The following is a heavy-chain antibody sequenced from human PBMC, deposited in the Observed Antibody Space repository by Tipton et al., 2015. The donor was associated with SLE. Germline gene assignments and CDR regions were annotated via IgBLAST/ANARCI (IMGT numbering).Heavy chain of an antibody. J-gene: IGHJ4*02. Sequence: TLSLTCTVSGASITRGNYYWSWIRQPAGKGLEWIGHIYTGGSSNYNPSLQSRVTISLDTSRNQFSLRLSSVTAADTAVYYCARDNYNSLTEYYNVLDFWGQGTLVTVSS. CDR2: IYTGGSS. CDR1: GASITRGNYY. V-gene: IGHV4-61*09. D-gene: IGHD3-9*01. CDR3: ARDNYNSLTEYYNVLDF.